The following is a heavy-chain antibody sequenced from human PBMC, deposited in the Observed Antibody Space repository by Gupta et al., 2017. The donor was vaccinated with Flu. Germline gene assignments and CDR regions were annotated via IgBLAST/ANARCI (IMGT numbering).Heavy chain of an antibody. J-gene: IGHJ4*02. CDR1: GFTFSSYS. CDR3: ARDGEEGEGSFFDY. Sequence: EVQLVESGGGLVKPGGSLRLSCAASGFTFSSYSMNWVRQAPGKGLEWVSSSSSSSSYIYYADSVKGRFTISRDNAKNSLYLQMNSLRAEDTAVYYCARDGEEGEGSFFDYWGQGTLVTVSS. D-gene: IGHD7-27*01. V-gene: IGHV3-21*01. CDR2: SSSSSSYI.